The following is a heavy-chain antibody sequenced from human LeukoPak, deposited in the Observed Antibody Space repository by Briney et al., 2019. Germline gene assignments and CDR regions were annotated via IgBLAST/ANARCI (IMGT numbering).Heavy chain of an antibody. D-gene: IGHD2/OR15-2a*01. CDR2: INSDGSTI. Sequence: AGGSLRLSCAASGFTFSPYWMHWVRQAPGKGLVWVSHINSDGSTISYADSVKGRFTISRDNAQSTLYLQMNGLRAEDTAVYYCARGTSLQDYWGQGTLVTVSS. CDR1: GFTFSPYW. CDR3: ARGTSLQDY. J-gene: IGHJ4*02. V-gene: IGHV3-74*01.